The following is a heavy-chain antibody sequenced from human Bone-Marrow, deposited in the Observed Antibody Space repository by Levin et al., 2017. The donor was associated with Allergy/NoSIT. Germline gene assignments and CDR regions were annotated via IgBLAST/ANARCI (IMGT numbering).Heavy chain of an antibody. Sequence: GESLKISCKASGYIFTHYWIGWVRLIPGKGLEWVGIIYPGDSDTRYSPSFQGRVTVSADESITTAYLQWSSLRASDTAIYYCAIRPPFFSQGASFDFDLWGQGTLVSVSS. CDR3: AIRPPFFSQGASFDFDL. J-gene: IGHJ5*02. CDR2: IYPGDSDT. V-gene: IGHV5-51*01. CDR1: GYIFTHYW. D-gene: IGHD3-3*01.